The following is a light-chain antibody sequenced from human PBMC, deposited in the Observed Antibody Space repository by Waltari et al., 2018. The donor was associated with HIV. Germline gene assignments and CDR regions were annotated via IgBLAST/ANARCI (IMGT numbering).Light chain of an antibody. V-gene: IGLV2-14*01. J-gene: IGLJ1*01. Sequence: QSALTQSASVSGSPGQSITISCTGTSRHVGGYDYVSWYQQQPGKAPQPMSHEVSNPPSGVSPLFSGSKSCNTASLIISGRQAEDEADYYCTSYTSSTTLVFGTGTKVTVL. CDR1: SRHVGGYDY. CDR2: EVS. CDR3: TSYTSSTTLV.